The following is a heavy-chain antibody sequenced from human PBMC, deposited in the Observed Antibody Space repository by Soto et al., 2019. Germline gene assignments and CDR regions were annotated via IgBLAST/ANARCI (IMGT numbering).Heavy chain of an antibody. CDR2: IYYSGST. CDR1: GGSISSGDYY. V-gene: IGHV4-30-4*01. Sequence: SETLSLTCTVSGGSISSGDYYWSWIRQPPGKGLEWIGYIYYSGSTYYNPSLKSRVTISVDTSKNQFSLKLSSVTAADTAVYYCARDSSRGRSSSSWFDPWGQGTLVTVSS. CDR3: ARDSSRGRSSSSWFDP. J-gene: IGHJ5*02. D-gene: IGHD6-6*01.